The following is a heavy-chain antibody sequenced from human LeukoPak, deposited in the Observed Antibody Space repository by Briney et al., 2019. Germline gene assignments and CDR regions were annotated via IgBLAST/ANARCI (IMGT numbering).Heavy chain of an antibody. CDR3: ARDNRGYCSGGSCYGWFDP. V-gene: IGHV4-39*07. D-gene: IGHD2-15*01. CDR2: IYYSGST. CDR1: GGSISSSSYY. Sequence: SETLSLTCTVSGGSISSSSYYWGWIRQPPGKGLEWIGSIYYSGSTYYNPSLKSRVTISVDTSKNQFSLKLSSVTAADTAVYYCARDNRGYCSGGSCYGWFDPWGQGTLVTVSS. J-gene: IGHJ5*02.